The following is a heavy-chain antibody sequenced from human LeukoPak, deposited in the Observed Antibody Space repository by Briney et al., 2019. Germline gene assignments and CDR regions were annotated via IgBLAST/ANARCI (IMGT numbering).Heavy chain of an antibody. J-gene: IGHJ3*02. CDR2: IYYSGST. CDR3: ARHPLHGSLYAFDI. CDR1: GGSISSGGYY. Sequence: PSQTLSLTCTVSGGSISSGGYYWSWIRQPPGKGLEWIGYIYYSGSTNYNPSLKSRVTISVDTSKNQFSLKLSSVTAADTAVYYCARHPLHGSLYAFDIWGQGTMVTVSS. V-gene: IGHV4-61*08.